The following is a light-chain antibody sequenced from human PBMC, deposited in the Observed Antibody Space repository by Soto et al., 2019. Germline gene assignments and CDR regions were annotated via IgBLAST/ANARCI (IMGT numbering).Light chain of an antibody. V-gene: IGKV3D-15*01. Sequence: EVVMTQSPATLSVSPGERATLSCRASQSVSSNLAWYQQKPGQAPRLLIYHGSTRATGIPARFSGSGSGTELTLTISSLQSEDFAVYYCQQYNKWPLTFGGGTKVEIK. CDR3: QQYNKWPLT. CDR1: QSVSSN. CDR2: HGS. J-gene: IGKJ4*01.